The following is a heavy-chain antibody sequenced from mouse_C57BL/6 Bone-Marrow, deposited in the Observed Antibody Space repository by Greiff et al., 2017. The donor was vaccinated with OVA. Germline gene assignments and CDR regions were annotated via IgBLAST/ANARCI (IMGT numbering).Heavy chain of an antibody. CDR1: GYSITSGYY. D-gene: IGHD2-3*01. CDR3: ARDGYYWAMDY. J-gene: IGHJ4*01. Sequence: EVKLMESGPGLVKPSQSLSLTCSVTGYSITSGYYWNWIRQFPGNKLEWMGYISYDGSNNYNPSLKNRISITRDTSKNQFFLKLNSVTTEDTATYYCARDGYYWAMDYWGQGTSVTVSS. CDR2: ISYDGSN. V-gene: IGHV3-6*01.